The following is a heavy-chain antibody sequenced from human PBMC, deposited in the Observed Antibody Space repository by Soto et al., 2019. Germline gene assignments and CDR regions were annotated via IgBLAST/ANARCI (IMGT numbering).Heavy chain of an antibody. D-gene: IGHD3-9*01. CDR3: ARLEGLATISYYFDF. Sequence: SETLSLTCSVSGDSINSDKYYWGWIRQPPGKGLEWIGSIYYRGNTYYNLSLQTRVTISLDKSKSQFSLKLNSVTAADSAVYFCARLEGLATISYYFDFWGQGALVNVSS. CDR1: GDSINSDKYY. CDR2: IYYRGNT. J-gene: IGHJ4*02. V-gene: IGHV4-39*01.